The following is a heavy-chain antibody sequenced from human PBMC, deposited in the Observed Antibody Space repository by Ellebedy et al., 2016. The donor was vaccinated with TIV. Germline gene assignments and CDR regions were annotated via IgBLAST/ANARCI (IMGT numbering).Heavy chain of an antibody. CDR2: IIPIFGTA. V-gene: IGHV1-69*13. D-gene: IGHD6-13*01. Sequence: AASVKVSCKASGGTFSIYAISWVRQAPGQGLEWMGGIIPIFGTANYAQKFQGRVTITADESTSTAYMELSSLRSEDTAVYYCALGVIAAAGTLDYWGQGTLVTVSS. CDR1: GGTFSIYA. CDR3: ALGVIAAAGTLDY. J-gene: IGHJ4*02.